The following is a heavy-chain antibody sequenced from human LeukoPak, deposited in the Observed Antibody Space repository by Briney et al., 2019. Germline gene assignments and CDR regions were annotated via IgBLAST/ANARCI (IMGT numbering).Heavy chain of an antibody. D-gene: IGHD3-9*01. V-gene: IGHV3-30-3*01. CDR1: GFTFSSYA. CDR3: ARDSGILPDP. CDR2: ISYGGSNK. Sequence: GRSLRLSCAASGFTFSSYAMHWVRQAPGKGLEWVAVISYGGSNKYYGDSVKGRFTLSRDNSKNTLYLQMNSLRAEDTAVYYCARDSGILPDPWGQGTLVTVSS. J-gene: IGHJ5*02.